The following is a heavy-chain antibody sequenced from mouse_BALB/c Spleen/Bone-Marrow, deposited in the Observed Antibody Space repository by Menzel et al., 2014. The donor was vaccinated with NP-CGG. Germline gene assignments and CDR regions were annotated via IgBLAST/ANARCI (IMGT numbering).Heavy chain of an antibody. Sequence: VQLQQPGPELVKPGASVKMSCKASGYTFTSYVMHWVKQKPGQGLEWIGYINPYNDGTKYNEKFKGKATLTSDKSSSTAYMELSSLTSEDFAVYYCARGGYGNVYYAMDYWGQGTSVTVSS. V-gene: IGHV1-14*01. CDR2: INPYNDGT. CDR3: ARGGYGNVYYAMDY. D-gene: IGHD2-10*02. CDR1: GYTFTSYV. J-gene: IGHJ4*01.